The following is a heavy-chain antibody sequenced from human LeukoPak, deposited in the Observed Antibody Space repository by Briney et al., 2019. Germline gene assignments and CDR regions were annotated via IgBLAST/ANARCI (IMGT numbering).Heavy chain of an antibody. J-gene: IGHJ6*02. CDR2: IYPGDSDT. CDR1: GYSFTSYW. V-gene: IGHV5-51*01. Sequence: GESLKISCKGSGYSFTSYWIGWVRPMPGKGLEGMGIIYPGDSDTRYSPSFQGQVTISADKSISTAYLQWSSLKASDTAMYYCARHVRSRKWGDYYGMDVWGQGTTVTVSS. D-gene: IGHD1-14*01. CDR3: ARHVRSRKWGDYYGMDV.